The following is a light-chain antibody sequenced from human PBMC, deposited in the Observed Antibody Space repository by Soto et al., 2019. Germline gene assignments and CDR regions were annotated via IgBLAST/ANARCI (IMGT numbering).Light chain of an antibody. CDR2: AAS. Sequence: AIRMTQSPSSFSASTGDRVTITCRASQGISSYLAWYQQKPEKAPKLLIYAASTLQSGVPSRFSGSGSGTDFTLTISCLQSEDFATYYCQQYYSYLFTFGPGTKVDIK. V-gene: IGKV1-8*01. CDR3: QQYYSYLFT. CDR1: QGISSY. J-gene: IGKJ3*01.